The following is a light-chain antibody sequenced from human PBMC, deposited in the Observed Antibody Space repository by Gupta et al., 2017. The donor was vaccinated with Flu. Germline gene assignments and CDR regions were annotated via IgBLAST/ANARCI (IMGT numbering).Light chain of an antibody. CDR1: SSDVGGYNY. CDR2: EVS. Sequence: SITISCTGTSSDVGGYNYVSWYQQHPGKAPKLMIYEVSNRPSGVSNRFSGSKSGNTASLTISGLQAEDEADYYCSSYTSSSTLVFGGGTKLTGL. V-gene: IGLV2-14*01. J-gene: IGLJ2*01. CDR3: SSYTSSSTLV.